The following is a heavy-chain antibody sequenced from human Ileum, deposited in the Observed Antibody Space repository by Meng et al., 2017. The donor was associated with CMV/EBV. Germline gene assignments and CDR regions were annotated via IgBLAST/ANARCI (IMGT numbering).Heavy chain of an antibody. D-gene: IGHD6-25*01. CDR1: AYTFTGDY. CDR3: ARIVAADVDY. V-gene: IGHV1-2*02. J-gene: IGHJ4*02. Sequence: SCKASAYTFTGDYMHWVRQAPGQGLEWMGWINPNSGGTNYAQKFQGRVTMTRDTSISTAYMELSRLRSDDTAVYYCARIVAADVDYWGQGTLVTVSS. CDR2: INPNSGGT.